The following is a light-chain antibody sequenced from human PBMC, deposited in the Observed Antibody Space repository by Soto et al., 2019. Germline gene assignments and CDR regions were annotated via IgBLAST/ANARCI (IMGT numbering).Light chain of an antibody. V-gene: IGKV1D-16*01. J-gene: IGKJ4*01. CDR3: QQYNTHPLA. CDR1: QVVSTW. Sequence: DIPLTQSPSSLAASVGDRVTITCRASQVVSTWLAWHQQEPEKGPKSLVYATSKLQSGVPPRFNGTGSGTEFPLSISSLQPEDVATSFCQQYNTHPLAFGGGTKVEIK. CDR2: ATS.